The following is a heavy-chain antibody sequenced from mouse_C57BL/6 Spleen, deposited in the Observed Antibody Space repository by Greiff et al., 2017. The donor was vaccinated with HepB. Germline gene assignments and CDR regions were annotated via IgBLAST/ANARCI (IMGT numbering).Heavy chain of an antibody. Sequence: VQLKESGPELVKPGASVKISCKASGYSFTDYNMNWVKQSNGKSLEWIGVINPNYGTTSYNQKFKGKATLTVDQSSSTAYMQLNSLTSEDSAVYYFARRTTVVAHWDFDVWGTGTTVTFSS. CDR3: ARRTTVVAHWDFDV. V-gene: IGHV1-39*01. J-gene: IGHJ1*03. D-gene: IGHD1-1*01. CDR1: GYSFTDYN. CDR2: INPNYGTT.